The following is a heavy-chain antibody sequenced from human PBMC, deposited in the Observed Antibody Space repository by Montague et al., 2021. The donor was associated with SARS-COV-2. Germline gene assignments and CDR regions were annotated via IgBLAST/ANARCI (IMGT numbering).Heavy chain of an antibody. CDR1: GGSISSDYYY. CDR2: FYYSGST. D-gene: IGHD6-13*01. J-gene: IGHJ5*02. CDR3: AKIREQLGRRWFDP. Sequence: TLSLTCTVSGGSISSDYYYWSWLRQHPGKGLEWIGCFYYSGSTYYNPSLQSPVTISVDTSKNQLSLKLNTVTAADTAVYYCAKIREQLGRRWFDPW. V-gene: IGHV4-31*01.